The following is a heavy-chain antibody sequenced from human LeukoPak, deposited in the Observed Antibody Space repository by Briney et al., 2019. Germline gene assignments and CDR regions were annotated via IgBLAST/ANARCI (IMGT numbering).Heavy chain of an antibody. CDR2: INHSGST. CDR3: ASRGGSGSYPIDY. Sequence: PSETLSLTCAVYGGSFSGYYWSWIRQPPGKGLEWIGEINHSGSTNYNPSLKSRVTISVDTSKNQFSLKLSSVTAADTAVYYCASRGGSGSYPIDYWGQGTLVTVSS. V-gene: IGHV4-34*01. CDR1: GGSFSGYY. J-gene: IGHJ4*02. D-gene: IGHD3-10*01.